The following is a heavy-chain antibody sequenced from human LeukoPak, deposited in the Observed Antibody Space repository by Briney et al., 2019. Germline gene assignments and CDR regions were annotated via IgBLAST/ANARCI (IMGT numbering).Heavy chain of an antibody. V-gene: IGHV4-39*02. CDR3: ARDSGLAAAGTDRNWFDP. CDR1: GGSISSSSYY. CDR2: IYYSGGT. J-gene: IGHJ5*02. Sequence: PSETLSLTCTVSGGSISSSSYYWGWIRQPPGKGLEWIGSIYYSGGTYYNPSLKSRVTISVDTSKNQFSLKLSSVTAADTAVYYCARDSGLAAAGTDRNWFDPWGQGTLVTVSS. D-gene: IGHD6-13*01.